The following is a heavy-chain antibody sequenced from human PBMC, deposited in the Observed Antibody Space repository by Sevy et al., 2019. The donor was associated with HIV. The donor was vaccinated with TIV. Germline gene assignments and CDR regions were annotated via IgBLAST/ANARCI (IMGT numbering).Heavy chain of an antibody. CDR3: ARGPPNYSSGWYGH. D-gene: IGHD6-13*01. Sequence: ASLKVSCKASGGTFSSYAISWVRQAPGQGLEWMGRIIPIFGTANYAQKFQGRVTITAVDSTGTASMEPSSLRSEDTAVYYCARGPPNYSSGWYGHWGQGTLVTVSS. V-gene: IGHV1-69*13. CDR2: IIPIFGTA. CDR1: GGTFSSYA. J-gene: IGHJ1*01.